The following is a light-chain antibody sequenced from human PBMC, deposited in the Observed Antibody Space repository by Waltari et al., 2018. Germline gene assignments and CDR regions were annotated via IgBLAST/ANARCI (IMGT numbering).Light chain of an antibody. CDR2: DVT. Sequence: QSALIQPRSVSGSPGQSVTVSCSGTSGDGGGYYSFSWYQQYPGKAPRVLIYDVTKRPSGIPDRFAGSKSGSTASLTISALQADDEADYYCCSYAGSYTYVFGSGTKVTVL. J-gene: IGLJ1*01. CDR1: SGDGGGYYS. V-gene: IGLV2-11*01. CDR3: CSYAGSYTYV.